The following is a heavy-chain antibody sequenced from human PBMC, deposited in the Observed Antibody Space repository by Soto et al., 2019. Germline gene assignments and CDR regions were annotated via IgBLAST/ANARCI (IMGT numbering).Heavy chain of an antibody. CDR3: ARDALLGSHNYYTFDVDV. CDR2: INWDGGST. V-gene: IGHV3-20*04. CDR1: GFSFDEYA. D-gene: IGHD2-15*01. J-gene: IGHJ6*04. Sequence: EVRLVESGGGVVRPGGPLRLCCAASGFSFDEYAMSWVRQAPVKGLEWGPGINWDGGSTSHANSGKGRFTMSRDNAKKSLYLEMDSLRAVDTALYYCARDALLGSHNYYTFDVDVCGKGTPVTVSS.